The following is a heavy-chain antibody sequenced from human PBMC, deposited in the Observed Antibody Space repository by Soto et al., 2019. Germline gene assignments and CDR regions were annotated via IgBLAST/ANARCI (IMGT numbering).Heavy chain of an antibody. D-gene: IGHD2-8*01. V-gene: IGHV1-69*06. CDR2: IIPVVGTT. CDR3: ARGLLYATTYFDY. J-gene: IGHJ4*02. CDR1: GDTFTTNS. Sequence: QVQLVQSGAEVKKPGSSVKVCCKASGDTFTTNSLNWVRQAPGQGLEWMGGIIPVVGTTKYAQKYQDRVTITGDKSTNTAYMELSSLRSDDTAVYYCARGLLYATTYFDYWGQGTPVTVSS.